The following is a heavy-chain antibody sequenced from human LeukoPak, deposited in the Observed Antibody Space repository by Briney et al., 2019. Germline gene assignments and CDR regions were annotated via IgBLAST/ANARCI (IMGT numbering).Heavy chain of an antibody. D-gene: IGHD3-22*01. J-gene: IGHJ1*01. Sequence: GGSLRLSCVTSGFTFSSYGMYWLRQPPGKGLQWVAFIRYDGSNKYYADSVKGRFTISRDNSKNTLYLQMHSLRAEDTAVYYCARPTYDSSDYEYFQHWGQGTLVTVSS. CDR3: ARPTYDSSDYEYFQH. CDR1: GFTFSSYG. V-gene: IGHV3-30*02. CDR2: IRYDGSNK.